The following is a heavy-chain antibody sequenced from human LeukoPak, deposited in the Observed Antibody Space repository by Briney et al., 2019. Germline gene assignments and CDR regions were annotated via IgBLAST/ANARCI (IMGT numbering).Heavy chain of an antibody. CDR3: ARGACSSTSCFDY. V-gene: IGHV4-59*08. Sequence: MTSETLSLTCTVPGGSISSYYWSWIRQPPGKGLEWIGYIYYSGSTNYNPSLKSRVTISVDTSKNQFSLKLSSVTAADTAVYYCARGACSSTSCFDYWGQGTLVTVSS. D-gene: IGHD2-2*01. CDR2: IYYSGST. CDR1: GGSISSYY. J-gene: IGHJ4*02.